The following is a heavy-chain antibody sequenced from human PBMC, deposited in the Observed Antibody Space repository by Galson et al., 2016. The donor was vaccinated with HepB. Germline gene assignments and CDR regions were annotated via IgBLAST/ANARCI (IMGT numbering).Heavy chain of an antibody. D-gene: IGHD4-17*01. CDR2: FGVSVNT. Sequence: SLRLSCATSGFTFSNNGMSWVRQAPGKGLEWVSTFGVSVNTYYADSVKGRFTISRDNSKNTLWLQMNSLRAEDTAVYYCAKGRSFDYWGPGTLVTISS. V-gene: IGHV3-23*01. J-gene: IGHJ4*02. CDR1: GFTFSNNG. CDR3: AKGRSFDY.